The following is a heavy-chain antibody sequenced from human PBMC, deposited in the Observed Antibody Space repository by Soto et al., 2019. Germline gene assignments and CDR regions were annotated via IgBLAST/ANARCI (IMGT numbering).Heavy chain of an antibody. CDR3: AKVPYDFWSGYYPPLYFDY. V-gene: IGHV3-23*01. D-gene: IGHD3-3*01. CDR1: GFAFSSYV. CDR2: ISGSGGST. Sequence: GGSLRLSCAASGFAFSSYVMSWVRQAPGKGLEWVSGISGSGGSTYYADSVKGRFTISRDNSKNTLYLQMNSLRAEDTAVYYCAKVPYDFWSGYYPPLYFDYWGQGTLVTVSS. J-gene: IGHJ4*02.